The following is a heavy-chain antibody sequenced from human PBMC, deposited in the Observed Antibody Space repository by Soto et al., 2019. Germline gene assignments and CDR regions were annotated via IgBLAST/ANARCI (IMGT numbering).Heavy chain of an antibody. J-gene: IGHJ4*02. CDR2: IKQDGRQK. Sequence: EVQLVESGGRLVQPGASLRLSCAASGFTFSNSWMSWVRQPPGKGLEWVAKIKQDGRQKYYVDSVKGRFTISRDNAKNSLDLQMNSLGAEDTAVYYCATSGGGLWGQGTLVTVSS. CDR3: ATSGGGL. V-gene: IGHV3-7*01. CDR1: GFTFSNSW. D-gene: IGHD1-26*01.